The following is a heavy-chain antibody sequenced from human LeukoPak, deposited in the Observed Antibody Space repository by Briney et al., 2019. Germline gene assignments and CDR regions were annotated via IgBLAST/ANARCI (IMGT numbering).Heavy chain of an antibody. CDR3: ARAGQYIVVVPAAMSRVDY. Sequence: GGSLRLSCAVSGFTFSSYWMSWVRQAPGKGLEWVANIKQDGSEKYYVDSVKGRFTISRDNAKNSLYLQMNSLRAEDTAVYYCARAGQYIVVVPAAMSRVDYWGQGTLVTVSS. J-gene: IGHJ4*02. D-gene: IGHD2-2*01. V-gene: IGHV3-7*01. CDR1: GFTFSSYW. CDR2: IKQDGSEK.